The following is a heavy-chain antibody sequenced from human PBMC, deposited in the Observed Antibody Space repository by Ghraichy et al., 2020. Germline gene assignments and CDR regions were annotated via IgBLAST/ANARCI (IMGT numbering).Heavy chain of an antibody. CDR1: GFTFSSCA. D-gene: IGHD3-22*01. CDR2: ISPGGERT. CDR3: ARGFLPHSSRRGFAY. V-gene: IGHV3-23*01. J-gene: IGHJ4*02. Sequence: ETLSLTCATSGFTFSSCALSWVRQAPGKGLEWVSAISPGGERTYYADSVKGRLTISRDNSKNTLYLQVNSLRAEDTAVYYCARGFLPHSSRRGFAYWGQGALVTVSS.